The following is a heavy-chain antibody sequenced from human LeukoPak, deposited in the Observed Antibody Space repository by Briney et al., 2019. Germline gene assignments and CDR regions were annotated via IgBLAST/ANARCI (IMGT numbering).Heavy chain of an antibody. D-gene: IGHD1-26*01. J-gene: IGHJ5*02. CDR2: IYTSGST. CDR3: ARELISGSYYMKDWFDP. Sequence: SETLSLTCTGCGGSLSRYYWRWIRQPAAKGREWIGRIYTSGSTNYNPSLKSGGTMSVHTCKNQFSMKVRSVPAADTGVYYCARELISGSYYMKDWFDPWGQGTLVTVSS. V-gene: IGHV4-4*07. CDR1: GGSLSRYY.